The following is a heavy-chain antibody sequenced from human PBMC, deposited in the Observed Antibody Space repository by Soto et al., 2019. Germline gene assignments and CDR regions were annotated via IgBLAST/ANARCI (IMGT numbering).Heavy chain of an antibody. D-gene: IGHD3-10*01. CDR3: PRLKVSGESIDP. Sequence: SDTLSLTCTVSGGSISSSSYYWGWIRQPPGKGLEWIGSIYYSGSTYYNPSLKSRVTISVDTSKNQFSLKLSSVTAADTAVYYCPRLKVSGESIDPWGQGPLVTVSS. CDR1: GGSISSSSYY. CDR2: IYYSGST. J-gene: IGHJ5*02. V-gene: IGHV4-39*01.